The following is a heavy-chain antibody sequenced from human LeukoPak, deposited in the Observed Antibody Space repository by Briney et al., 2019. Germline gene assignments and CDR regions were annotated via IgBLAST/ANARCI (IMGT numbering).Heavy chain of an antibody. CDR1: GFTFSSYAM. CDR2: IYHSGST. Sequence: GSLRLSCAASGFTFSSYAMSWVRQPPGKGLEWIGEIYHSGSTNYNPSLKSRVTISVDKSKNQFSLKLSSVTAADTAVYYCARDSIVGATSGFDYWGQGTLVTVSS. CDR3: ARDSIVGATSGFDY. D-gene: IGHD1-26*01. V-gene: IGHV4-4*02. J-gene: IGHJ4*02.